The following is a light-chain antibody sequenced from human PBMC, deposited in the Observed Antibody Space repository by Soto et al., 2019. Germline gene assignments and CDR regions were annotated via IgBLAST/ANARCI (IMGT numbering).Light chain of an antibody. CDR3: QQYNSYSRT. CDR1: QSISSY. J-gene: IGKJ1*01. Sequence: QMTQSPSSLSASVGDRVTVTCRASQSISSYLNWYQQKPGKAPKLLIYAASSLQSGVPSRFSGSGSGTEFTLTISSLQPDDFATYYCQQYNSYSRTFGQGTKVDI. V-gene: IGKV1-5*01. CDR2: AAS.